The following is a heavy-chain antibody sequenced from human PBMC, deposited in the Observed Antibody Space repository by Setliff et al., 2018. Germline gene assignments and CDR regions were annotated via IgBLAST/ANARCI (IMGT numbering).Heavy chain of an antibody. CDR3: ARATSGWYSAYYYYMDV. V-gene: IGHV4-59*08. D-gene: IGHD6-19*01. J-gene: IGHJ6*03. Sequence: PSETLSLTCTVSPGSISRHYWSWFRQAPGKGLEWIGYRHDNGERDYNPSLGSRVTISVDTSKNQFSLNLTSVTAADTAVYYCARATSGWYSAYYYYMDVWGKGTTVTVSS. CDR1: PGSISRHY. CDR2: RHDNGER.